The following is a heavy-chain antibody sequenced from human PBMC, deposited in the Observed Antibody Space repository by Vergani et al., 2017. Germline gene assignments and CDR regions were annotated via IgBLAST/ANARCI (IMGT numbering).Heavy chain of an antibody. CDR3: ARGDTQGQGSSHVYSIDV. D-gene: IGHD2-21*01. CDR2: IFYSGTT. J-gene: IGHJ6*03. V-gene: IGHV4-31*11. CDR1: GGSIFSGDHC. Sequence: QVQLQESAPGVVKPSQTLSLTCAVSGGSIFSGDHCCTLIRQRPGKGLEWIGYIFYSGTTYDNPSLRRRLTISVDTSQNQFSLKLRSVTAADTAEYYCARGDTQGQGSSHVYSIDVWGEGTTVVVSS.